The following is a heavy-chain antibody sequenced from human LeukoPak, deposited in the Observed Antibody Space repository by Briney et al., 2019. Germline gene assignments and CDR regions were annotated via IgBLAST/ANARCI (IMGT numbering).Heavy chain of an antibody. CDR3: AREKVGATSWFDP. CDR2: IIPIFGTA. J-gene: IGHJ5*02. D-gene: IGHD1-26*01. CDR1: GYTFTSYY. Sequence: SVKVSCKASGYTFTSYYIHWVRQAPGQGLEWMGGIIPIFGTANYAQKFQGRVTITADESTSTAYMELSSLRSEDTAVYYCAREKVGATSWFDPWGQGTLVTVSS. V-gene: IGHV1-69*13.